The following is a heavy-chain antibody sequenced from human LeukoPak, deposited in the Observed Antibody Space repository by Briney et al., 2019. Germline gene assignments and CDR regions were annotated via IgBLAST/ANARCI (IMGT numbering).Heavy chain of an antibody. CDR3: ARLFYYDSGHYHAYFDY. CDR1: GGSISSGGYF. Sequence: SQTLSLTCTVSGGSISSGGYFWSWIRQPPGEGLEWIATLSYSGSTYHSPSLKSRVTISVDTSKNQFSLKLSSVTAADTAVYYCARLFYYDSGHYHAYFDYWGQGTLVTVSS. D-gene: IGHD3-22*01. V-gene: IGHV4-39*07. J-gene: IGHJ4*02. CDR2: LSYSGST.